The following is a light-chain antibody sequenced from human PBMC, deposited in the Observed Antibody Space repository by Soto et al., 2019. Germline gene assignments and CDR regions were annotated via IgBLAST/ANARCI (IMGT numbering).Light chain of an antibody. J-gene: IGLJ1*01. Sequence: QSVLTQPASVSGSPGQSITISCTGTNSDVGGYNYVSWYQQHPGKAPKLMIYEVSYRPSGVSNRFSGSKSGNTASLTISGLQAEDEGDYYCCSYADGSIYFFGTGTKVTVL. CDR1: NSDVGGYNY. CDR2: EVS. CDR3: CSYADGSIYF. V-gene: IGLV2-14*01.